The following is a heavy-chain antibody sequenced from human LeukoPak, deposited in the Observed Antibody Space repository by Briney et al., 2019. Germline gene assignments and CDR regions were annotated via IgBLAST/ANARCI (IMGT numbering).Heavy chain of an antibody. Sequence: PSETLSLTCTVSGGSVSSATYYWSWIRQPPGKGLEWIGYVYYSGTTNYNPSLKSRVTISVDTSKNQFSLKLSSVTAADTAVYYCARGPPRGYSDAFDIWGQGTMVTVSS. J-gene: IGHJ3*02. V-gene: IGHV4-61*01. CDR1: GGSVSSATYY. D-gene: IGHD1-1*01. CDR2: VYYSGTT. CDR3: ARGPPRGYSDAFDI.